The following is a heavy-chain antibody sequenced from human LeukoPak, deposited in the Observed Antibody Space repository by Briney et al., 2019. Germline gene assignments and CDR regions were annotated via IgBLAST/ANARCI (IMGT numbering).Heavy chain of an antibody. V-gene: IGHV4-59*01. CDR2: IYYSGST. D-gene: IGHD6-13*01. Sequence: PSETLSLTCTVSGGSISSYYWSWIRQPPGKGLEWIGYIYYSGSTNYNPSLKSRVTISVDTSKNQFSLKLSSVTAADTAVYYCARDSSSWPFDYWGQGTLVTVSS. CDR1: GGSISSYY. J-gene: IGHJ4*02. CDR3: ARDSSSWPFDY.